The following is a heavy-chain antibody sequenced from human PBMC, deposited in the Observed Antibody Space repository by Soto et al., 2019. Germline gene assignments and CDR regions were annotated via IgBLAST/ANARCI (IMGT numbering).Heavy chain of an antibody. CDR3: VKEARLADV. CDR2: ISGSNSDT. D-gene: IGHD6-25*01. V-gene: IGHV3-11*06. CDR1: GFSFSHNY. J-gene: IGHJ6*02. Sequence: PGGSLRLSCAASGFSFSHNYMNWIRQVPGKGLEWLSYISGSNSDTNYADSVRGRFTISRDNAKNSLYLQMNSLRVEDTGVYYCVKEARLADVWGQGTTVTVSS.